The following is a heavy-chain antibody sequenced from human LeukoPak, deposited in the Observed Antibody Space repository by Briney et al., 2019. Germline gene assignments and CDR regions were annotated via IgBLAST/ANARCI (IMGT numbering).Heavy chain of an antibody. Sequence: GGSLRLSCAASGFTFSSNWMNWLRQAPGKGLEWVANIKQDESEKYYVDPVKGRFTISRDNAKNSLYLQMNSLRAEDTAMYYCAALYQDYWGQGTLVTVSS. CDR2: IKQDESEK. J-gene: IGHJ4*02. D-gene: IGHD2-2*02. CDR1: GFTFSSNW. CDR3: AALYQDY. V-gene: IGHV3-7*01.